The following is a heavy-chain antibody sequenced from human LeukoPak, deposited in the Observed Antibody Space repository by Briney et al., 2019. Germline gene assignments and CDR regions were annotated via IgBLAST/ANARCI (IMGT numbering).Heavy chain of an antibody. V-gene: IGHV3-21*01. CDR3: ARDLAWDAFDI. Sequence: GGSLRLSCAASGFNFTNYNMNWVRQAPGKGLEWVASIHSSSGSIYYADSLKGRFTISRDNAKNSLYLQMNSLRAEDTAVYYCARDLAWDAFDIWGQGTMVTVSS. J-gene: IGHJ3*02. CDR2: IHSSSGSI. CDR1: GFNFTNYN.